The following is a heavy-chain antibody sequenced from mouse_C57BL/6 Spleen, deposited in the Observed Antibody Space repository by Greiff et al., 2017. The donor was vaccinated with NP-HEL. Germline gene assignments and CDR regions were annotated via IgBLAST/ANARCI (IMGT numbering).Heavy chain of an antibody. CDR3: AREGNLGMDY. CDR1: GYTFTSYW. V-gene: IGHV1-61*01. Sequence: QVQLQQPGAELVRPGSSVKLSCKASGYTFTSYWMDWVKQRPGQGLEWIGNIYPSDSETHYNQKFKDKATLTVDKSSSTAYMQLSSLTTEDSAVEYCAREGNLGMDYWGQGTSVTVSS. D-gene: IGHD2-1*01. CDR2: IYPSDSET. J-gene: IGHJ4*01.